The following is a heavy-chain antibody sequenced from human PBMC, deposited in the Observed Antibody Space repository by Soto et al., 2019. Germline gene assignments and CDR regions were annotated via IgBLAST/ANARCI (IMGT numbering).Heavy chain of an antibody. J-gene: IGHJ4*02. Sequence: QVQLQQWGAGLLKPSETLSLNCAVNGGSLSGYYWRWIRQPPGKGLEWIGGIKDGGRSNYSPSLMTRVIISPGSSNVPFPLLLYFVTAADAGVYYCASGQAGVVATYCDQRTLVTVSS. D-gene: IGHD5-12*01. CDR3: ASGQAGVVATY. CDR2: IKDGGRS. CDR1: GGSLSGYY. V-gene: IGHV4-34*01.